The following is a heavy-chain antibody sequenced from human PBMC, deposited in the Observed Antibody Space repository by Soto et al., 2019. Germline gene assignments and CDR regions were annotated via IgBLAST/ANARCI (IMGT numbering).Heavy chain of an antibody. Sequence: SETLSLTCASSRGDLSGYYWSWIRQSPGKPLEWIGKINHGGRTRYNPSLESRVILSMDTSKNQFSLRLTSVTAADAGLYFCAREGNAFDNYVAFWGQGTLVTVS. J-gene: IGHJ1*01. D-gene: IGHD3-16*01. V-gene: IGHV4-34*01. CDR2: INHGGRT. CDR3: AREGNAFDNYVAF. CDR1: RGDLSGYY.